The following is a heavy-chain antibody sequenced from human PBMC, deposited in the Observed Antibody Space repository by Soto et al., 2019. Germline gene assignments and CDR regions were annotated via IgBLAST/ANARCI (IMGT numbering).Heavy chain of an antibody. J-gene: IGHJ6*02. V-gene: IGHV4-4*02. CDR1: SGSISSDHW. Sequence: QVQLQESGPGLVKPSGTLSLTCAVSSGSISSDHWWNWVRQPPGKGLEWIGDIYHSGSTNYNPSLKSGVTVSVDKSMNQFSLKLTSVTAADTAVYYCATNSYYSLGVWGQGTTVTVSS. CDR3: ATNSYYSLGV. CDR2: IYHSGST.